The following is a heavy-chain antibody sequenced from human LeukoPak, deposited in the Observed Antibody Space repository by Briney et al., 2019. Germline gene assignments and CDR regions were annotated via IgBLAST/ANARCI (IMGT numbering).Heavy chain of an antibody. D-gene: IGHD4-17*01. Sequence: TGGSLRLSCAASGFTFSSYAMSWVRQAPGKGLEWGSVVSGSGDRTYYADSVKGRVTISRDNSKNTLYLQMNSLRAEDTAVYYCAKXVHGDYLWDYWXQGTLVTVSS. CDR1: GFTFSSYA. CDR2: VSGSGDRT. CDR3: AKXVHGDYLWDY. V-gene: IGHV3-23*01. J-gene: IGHJ4*02.